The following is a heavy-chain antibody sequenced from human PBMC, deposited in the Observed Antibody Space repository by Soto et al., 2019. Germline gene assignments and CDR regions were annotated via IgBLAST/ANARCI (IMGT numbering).Heavy chain of an antibody. V-gene: IGHV2-5*02. CDR3: ARDSSGYYGFDY. J-gene: IGHJ4*02. Sequence: QITLKESGPTLVKPTQTLTLTCTFSGFSLSTRGVGVGWIRQPPGKALEWLALIYWEDDKRYSPSLKSRVTITKDTSKNQVVLTMTNMDPVDTATYYCARDSSGYYGFDYWGQGTLVTVSS. D-gene: IGHD3-22*01. CDR1: GFSLSTRGVG. CDR2: IYWEDDK.